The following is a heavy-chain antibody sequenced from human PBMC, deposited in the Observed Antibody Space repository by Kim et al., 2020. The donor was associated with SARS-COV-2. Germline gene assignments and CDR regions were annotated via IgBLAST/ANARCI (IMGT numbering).Heavy chain of an antibody. J-gene: IGHJ6*02. D-gene: IGHD2-15*01. CDR3: AKDEQDGPYYYYGMDV. CDR1: GFTFSSYG. V-gene: IGHV3-30*18. Sequence: GGSLRLSCAASGFTFSSYGMHWVRQAPGKGLEWVAVIYHDGSKKYYADSVKGRFTISRDNSKNTLYLQMNSLRAEDTAVYYCAKDEQDGPYYYYGMDVWGQGTTVTVSS. CDR2: IYHDGSKK.